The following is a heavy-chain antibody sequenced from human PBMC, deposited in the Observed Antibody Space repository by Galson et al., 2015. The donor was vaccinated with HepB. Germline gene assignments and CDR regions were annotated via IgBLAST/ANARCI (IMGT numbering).Heavy chain of an antibody. D-gene: IGHD6-19*01. V-gene: IGHV3-23*01. CDR2: ITPSGDNT. CDR1: GFTFSYYA. CDR3: AKVFPEKTDGWYRQALYYFDS. Sequence: SLRLSCAASGFTFSYYAMSWVRQALGKGLEWVSAITPSGDNTYSADSMKGRFTISRDNSQNTLFLQMNSLRADDTAIYFCAKVFPEKTDGWYRQALYYFDSWGQGTRVTVSS. J-gene: IGHJ4*02.